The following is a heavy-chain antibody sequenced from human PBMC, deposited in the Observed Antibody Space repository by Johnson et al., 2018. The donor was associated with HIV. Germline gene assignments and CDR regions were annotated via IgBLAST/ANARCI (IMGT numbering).Heavy chain of an antibody. CDR2: ISSSGSTI. CDR3: ASPPSGYDFWDGPNIFDV. D-gene: IGHD3-3*01. CDR1: GFTFSDYY. V-gene: IGHV3-11*04. J-gene: IGHJ3*01. Sequence: QVQLVESGGGLVKPGGSLRLSCTASGFTFSDYYMSWIRQAPGKGLEWVSYISSSGSTIYYADSVKVRFTISRDNSKNTLFLQMNSLRPEDTAVYYCASPPSGYDFWDGPNIFDVWGQGTMVSVAS.